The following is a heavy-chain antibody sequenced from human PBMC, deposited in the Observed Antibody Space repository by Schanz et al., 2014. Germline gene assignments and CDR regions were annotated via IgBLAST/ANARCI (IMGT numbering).Heavy chain of an antibody. Sequence: VQLVESGGYLVQPGGSLRLSCSASGFTFSSYAMHWVRQASGKGLEYVSAITRSGGGTYYSDSVKGRFTISRDNSKNTLYLQMNSLRAEDTAVYYCAKQIHYDILTVTRNRGQGTLVTVSS. CDR1: GFTFSSYA. CDR2: ITRSGGGT. CDR3: AKQIHYDILTVTRN. D-gene: IGHD3-9*01. J-gene: IGHJ4*02. V-gene: IGHV3-64*04.